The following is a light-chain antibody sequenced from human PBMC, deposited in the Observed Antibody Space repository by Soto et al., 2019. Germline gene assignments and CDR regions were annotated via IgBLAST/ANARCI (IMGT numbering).Light chain of an antibody. J-gene: IGLJ3*02. CDR1: SSNIGGNY. Sequence: QSVLTQPPSASGTPGQRVTISCSGSSSNIGGNYVYWYQQLPGKAPKLLIHRNNQRPSGVPDRFSGSKSGTSASLAISGLRSEDEADYYCATWDDSRSGGVFGGGTKLTVL. CDR2: RNN. V-gene: IGLV1-47*01. CDR3: ATWDDSRSGGV.